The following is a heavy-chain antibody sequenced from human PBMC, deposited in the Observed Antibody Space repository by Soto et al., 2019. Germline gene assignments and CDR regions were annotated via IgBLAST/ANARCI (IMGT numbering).Heavy chain of an antibody. CDR1: GLSIGSSA. J-gene: IGHJ4*02. CDR3: ARGRGDDSGFPIFAF. D-gene: IGHD3-22*01. CDR2: IRGSGDTT. V-gene: IGHV3-23*01. Sequence: EVQLLESGGGLVQPGGSLRLSCAASGLSIGSSAMSWVRQAPGKGLEWVSMIRGSGDTTYYADSVEGRFTISRDRSKNPLSLQMNSLRVEATAVYYCARGRGDDSGFPIFAFWGQGTLVTVSS.